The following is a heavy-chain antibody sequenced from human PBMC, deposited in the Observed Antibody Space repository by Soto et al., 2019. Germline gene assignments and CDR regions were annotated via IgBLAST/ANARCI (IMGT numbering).Heavy chain of an antibody. Sequence: QVQLVESGGGVVQPGRSLRLSCAASGFPFSRYGMHWVRQAPGKGLDWVALISYDGTNQYYADSVKGRFTVSRDNSKNTLYLHMSSLRAEDTAVYYCACGQYYFDYCGQGTLVSVSS. CDR2: ISYDGTNQ. D-gene: IGHD2-21*01. V-gene: IGHV3-30*03. CDR1: GFPFSRYG. J-gene: IGHJ4*02. CDR3: ACGQYYFDY.